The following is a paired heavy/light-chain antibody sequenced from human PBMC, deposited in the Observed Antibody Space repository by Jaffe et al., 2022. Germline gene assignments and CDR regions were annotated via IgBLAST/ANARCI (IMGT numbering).Light chain of an antibody. J-gene: IGKJ4*01. CDR3: QQAHSFPLI. CDR2: AAS. Sequence: DIQVTQAPSSVSASVGDRVTITCRTSQDIGTWLAWYQQKPGKAPKLLIYAASSLQYGVPSRFSGSRSGTEFTLTISSLQPEDFATYYCQQAHSFPLIFGGGTKVDVK. CDR1: QDIGTW. V-gene: IGKV1-12*01.
Heavy chain of an antibody. CDR1: GFTFNSYE. V-gene: IGHV3-48*03. CDR3: VRTRGTYTGNWFDP. J-gene: IGHJ5*02. Sequence: EVKLVESGGGLVHPGGSLRLSCSTSGFTFNSYELNWVRQPPGKGLEWVACSGNGENYADAVKGRFTISRDNAKNSLYLDMNSLRADDTAMYYCVRTRGTYTGNWFDPWGQGTPVTVSS. D-gene: IGHD1-7*01. CDR2: SGNGE.